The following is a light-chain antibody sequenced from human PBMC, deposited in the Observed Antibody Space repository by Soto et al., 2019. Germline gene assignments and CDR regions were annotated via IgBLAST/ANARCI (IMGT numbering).Light chain of an antibody. V-gene: IGKV3-20*01. J-gene: IGKJ2*01. Sequence: EIVLTQSPGTLSLSPGERATLSCRASQSVTSSYLAWYQQKPGQAPRLLIYAASSRATGIPDRFSGSGSGTDFTLTISRLEPEDFAVYHCQQYGDSPYTFGQWTKLEI. CDR3: QQYGDSPYT. CDR1: QSVTSSY. CDR2: AAS.